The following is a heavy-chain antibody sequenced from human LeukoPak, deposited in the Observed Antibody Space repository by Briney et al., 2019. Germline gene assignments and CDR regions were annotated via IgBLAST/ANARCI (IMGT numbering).Heavy chain of an antibody. CDR3: AHSRQVVTSSAGYFDY. V-gene: IGHV2-5*02. CDR2: IYWDDDK. D-gene: IGHD2-21*02. J-gene: IGHJ4*02. Sequence: SGPTLVKHTQTLTLTCTFSGFSLSTSGVGVGWIRQPPGKALEWLALIYWDDDKRYSPSLKSRLTITKDTSKNQVVLTMTNMDPVDTATYYCAHSRQVVTSSAGYFDYWGQGTLVTVSS. CDR1: GFSLSTSGVG.